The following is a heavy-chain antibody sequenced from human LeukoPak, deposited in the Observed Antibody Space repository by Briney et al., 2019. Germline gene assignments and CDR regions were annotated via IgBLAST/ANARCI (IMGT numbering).Heavy chain of an antibody. D-gene: IGHD3-22*01. V-gene: IGHV3-30-3*01. CDR2: ISYDGSNK. J-gene: IGHJ6*02. Sequence: GGSLRLSCAASGFTFSSYAMHWVRQAPGKGLEWVAVISYDGSNKYYADSVKGRFTISRDNSKNTLYLQMNSLRAEDTAVYYCARTYYYDSSGYYYALYYYGMDVWGQGTTVTVSS. CDR1: GFTFSSYA. CDR3: ARTYYYDSSGYYYALYYYGMDV.